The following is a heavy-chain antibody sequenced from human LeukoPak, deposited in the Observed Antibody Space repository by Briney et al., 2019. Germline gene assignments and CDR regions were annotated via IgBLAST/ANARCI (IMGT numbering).Heavy chain of an antibody. Sequence: PSETLSLTCAVYGGSFSGYYWSWLRQPPGKGLEWIGYIYYSGSTNYNPSLKSRVTISVDTSKNQFSLKLSSVTAADTAVYYCARYSSGFDYWGQGTLVTVSS. CDR2: IYYSGST. D-gene: IGHD6-19*01. CDR1: GGSFSGYY. V-gene: IGHV4-59*01. CDR3: ARYSSGFDY. J-gene: IGHJ4*02.